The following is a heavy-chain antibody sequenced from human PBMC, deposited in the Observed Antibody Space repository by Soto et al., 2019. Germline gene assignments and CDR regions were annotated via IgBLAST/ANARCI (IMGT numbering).Heavy chain of an antibody. Sequence: SETLSLTCAVSGDAVSSGSYYWSWIRQPPGKGLEWIGSIYYNGRTDYNPSLKSRVTISVDTSKNQFSLKLSSVTAADTAVYYCARDPSSGWYYYGMDVWGQGTTVTVSS. CDR3: ARDPSSGWYYYGMDV. D-gene: IGHD6-19*01. CDR2: IYYNGRT. J-gene: IGHJ6*02. V-gene: IGHV4-61*01. CDR1: GDAVSSGSYY.